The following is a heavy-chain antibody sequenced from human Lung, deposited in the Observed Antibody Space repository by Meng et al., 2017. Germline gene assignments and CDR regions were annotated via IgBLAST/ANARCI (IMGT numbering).Heavy chain of an antibody. CDR2: INHSGST. CDR3: ARGPTTMAHDFDY. V-gene: IGHV4-34*01. CDR1: GGSFSDYY. Sequence: QVQLQPWGAGLLKPSATLPLTCVVSGGSFSDYYWSWIRQPPGKGLEWIGEINHSGSTNYNPSLESRATISVDTSQNNLSLKLSSVTAADSAVYYCARGPTTMAHDFDYWGQGTLVTVSS. J-gene: IGHJ4*02. D-gene: IGHD4-11*01.